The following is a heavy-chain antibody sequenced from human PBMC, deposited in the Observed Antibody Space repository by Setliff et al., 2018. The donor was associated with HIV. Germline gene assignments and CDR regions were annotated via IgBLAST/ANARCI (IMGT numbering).Heavy chain of an antibody. Sequence: SETLSLTCAVYGEAFSDYYWSWIRLPPGKGLEWIGEINHSGSTNYNPSLKSRVTISVDTSKNQFSLKLSSVSAADTAVYYCARGIIFGHTINWFDPWGQGTPVTVSS. CDR1: GEAFSDYY. CDR2: INHSGST. V-gene: IGHV4-34*01. J-gene: IGHJ5*02. D-gene: IGHD3-3*01. CDR3: ARGIIFGHTINWFDP.